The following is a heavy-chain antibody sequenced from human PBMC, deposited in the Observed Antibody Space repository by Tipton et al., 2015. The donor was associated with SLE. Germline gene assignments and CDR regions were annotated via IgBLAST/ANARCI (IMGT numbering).Heavy chain of an antibody. J-gene: IGHJ4*02. CDR3: ARGPGAFDY. D-gene: IGHD3-10*01. Sequence: SLRLSCAASGFTFSSYWMHWVRQAPGKGLVWVSRINTDGSSTSYADSVKGRFTISRHNSKNTLYLQMNSLRVEDTAVYYCARGPGAFDYWGQGTLVTISS. V-gene: IGHV3-74*01. CDR1: GFTFSSYW. CDR2: INTDGSST.